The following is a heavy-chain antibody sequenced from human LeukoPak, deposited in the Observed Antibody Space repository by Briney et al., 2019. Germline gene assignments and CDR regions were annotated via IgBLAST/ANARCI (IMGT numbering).Heavy chain of an antibody. CDR2: INPNSGGT. V-gene: IGHV1-2*02. CDR1: GYTFTSYY. J-gene: IGHJ4*02. Sequence: ASVKVSCKASGYTFTSYYMHWVRQAPGQGLEWMGWINPNSGGTHYIQKFQDRVTMTRDTSISTAYMELSSLRSDDTAMYYCAIEVYYHDSNSFVYWGQGALVTVSS. CDR3: AIEVYYHDSNSFVY. D-gene: IGHD3-22*01.